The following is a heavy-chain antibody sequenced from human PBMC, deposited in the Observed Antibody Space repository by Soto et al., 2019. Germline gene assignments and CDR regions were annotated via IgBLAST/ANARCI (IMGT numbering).Heavy chain of an antibody. Sequence: ASVKVSCKASGYTFTSYGISWVRQAPGQGLEWMGWISAYNGNTNYAQKLQGRVTMTTDTSASTAYMELSSLRSEDTAVYYCARNTAMGHFDYWGQGTLVTVSS. CDR1: GYTFTSYG. J-gene: IGHJ4*02. V-gene: IGHV1-18*01. D-gene: IGHD5-18*01. CDR2: ISAYNGNT. CDR3: ARNTAMGHFDY.